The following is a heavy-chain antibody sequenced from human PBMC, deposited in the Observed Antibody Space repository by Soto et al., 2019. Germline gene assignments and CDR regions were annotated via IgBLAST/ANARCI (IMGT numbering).Heavy chain of an antibody. J-gene: IGHJ5*02. D-gene: IGHD1-7*01. CDR1: GYSFTSYL. CDR3: ARLVLTATDL. V-gene: IGHV5-10-1*01. Sequence: GESLKISFKGSGYSFTSYLINWVRQMPVKGLEWMGRIDPTDSYTDYSPSFQGHVTISVDKSVTTAYLQWSSLKASDTAMYYCARLVLTATDLWGQGTLPSGSS. CDR2: IDPTDSYT.